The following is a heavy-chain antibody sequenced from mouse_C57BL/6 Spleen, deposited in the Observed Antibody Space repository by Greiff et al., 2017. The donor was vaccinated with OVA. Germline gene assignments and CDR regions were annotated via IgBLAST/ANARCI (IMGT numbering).Heavy chain of an antibody. D-gene: IGHD2-4*01. J-gene: IGHJ2*01. V-gene: IGHV3-6*01. CDR2: ISYDGSN. CDR1: GYSITSGYY. Sequence: VQLQQSGPGLVKPSQSLSLTCSVTGYSITSGYYWNWIRQFPGNKLEWMGYISYDGSNNYNPSLKNRISITRDTSKNQFFLKLNSVTTEDTATYYCAREKDYAPFDYWGQGTTLTVSS. CDR3: AREKDYAPFDY.